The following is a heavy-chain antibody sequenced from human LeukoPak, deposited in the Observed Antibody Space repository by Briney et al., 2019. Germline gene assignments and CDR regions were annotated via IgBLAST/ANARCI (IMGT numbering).Heavy chain of an antibody. CDR2: IYYSGST. V-gene: IGHV4-59*01. CDR3: ARGYSNYDY. Sequence: SETLSLTCTVSGGSISYYYWSRIRQPPGKGLEWIGYIYYSGSTNYNPSLKSRVTISLDTSKNQFSLKLSSVTAADTAVYYCARGYSNYDYWGQGTLVTVSS. D-gene: IGHD4-11*01. J-gene: IGHJ4*02. CDR1: GGSISYYY.